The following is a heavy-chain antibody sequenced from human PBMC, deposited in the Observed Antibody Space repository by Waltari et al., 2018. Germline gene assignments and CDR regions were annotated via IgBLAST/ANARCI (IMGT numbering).Heavy chain of an antibody. D-gene: IGHD6-19*01. CDR2: IKQDGSEK. V-gene: IGHV3-7*01. CDR1: GFTFSSYW. J-gene: IGHJ4*02. Sequence: EVQLVESGGGLVQPGGSLRLSCAASGFTFSSYWMSWVRKAPGKGLEWVANIKQDGSEKYYVDSVKGRFTISRDNAKNSLYLQMNSLRAEDTAVYYCARDAPGWLVRRIFDYWGQGTLVTVSS. CDR3: ARDAPGWLVRRIFDY.